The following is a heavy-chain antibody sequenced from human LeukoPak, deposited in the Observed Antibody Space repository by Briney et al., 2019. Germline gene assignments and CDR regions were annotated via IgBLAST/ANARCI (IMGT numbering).Heavy chain of an antibody. Sequence: ASVKDSCKASGYTFTGYYIHWVRQAPGHGLEWVGWINPNSGGTNYAQSFQGRVTMTRDTSSSTAHMELSRMRSDDRAVYCCARGDCSVSGCHGGNWFDPWGQGTLVTVSS. CDR1: GYTFTGYY. CDR2: INPNSGGT. D-gene: IGHD2-15*01. J-gene: IGHJ5*02. V-gene: IGHV1-2*02. CDR3: ARGDCSVSGCHGGNWFDP.